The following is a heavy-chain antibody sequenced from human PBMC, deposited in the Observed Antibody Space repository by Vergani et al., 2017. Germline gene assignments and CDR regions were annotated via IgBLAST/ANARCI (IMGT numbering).Heavy chain of an antibody. CDR2: ISYDGTQK. D-gene: IGHD1-1*01. Sequence: QVQLVESGGGVVQPGGSLRLSCVASGFSVSNSGMHWVRQTPGKGLEWVAVISYDGTQKYYADSAKGRFTISRDNSKSTLYLQMNSLRTEDTAVYYCATKSCGTPGCQIGYFREWGQGTLVTVSS. V-gene: IGHV3-30*03. CDR1: GFSVSNSG. CDR3: ATKSCGTPGCQIGYFRE. J-gene: IGHJ1*01.